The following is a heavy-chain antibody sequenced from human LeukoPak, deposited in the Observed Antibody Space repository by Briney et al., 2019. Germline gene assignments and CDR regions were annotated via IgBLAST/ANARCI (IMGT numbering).Heavy chain of an antibody. CDR1: GGSISSYY. CDR3: ARTSTVTNAFDI. CDR2: IYYSGST. V-gene: IGHV4-59*01. Sequence: SETLSLTCTVSGGSISSYYWSWIRQPPGKGLEWIGYIYYSGSTNYNPSLKSRVTISVDTSKNQFSLKLSSLTAADTAVYYCARTSTVTNAFDIWGQGTMVTVSS. D-gene: IGHD4-11*01. J-gene: IGHJ3*02.